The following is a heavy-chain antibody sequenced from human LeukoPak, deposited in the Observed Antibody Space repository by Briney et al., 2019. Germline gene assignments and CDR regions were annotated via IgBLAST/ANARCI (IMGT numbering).Heavy chain of an antibody. V-gene: IGHV6-1*01. J-gene: IGHJ4*02. CDR3: SRVLADSSGYYYVDY. CDR2: TYYRSKWYN. CDR1: GVTFSSNIAA. Sequence: HSQTLSLSCAISGVTFSSNIAAWNCIRQSPSRGLEWLGRTYYRSKWYNDYAVSVKSRITINPDTSKNKFSLQLNSVTPEDTAVYYCSRVLADSSGYYYVDYWGQGTLVTVSS. D-gene: IGHD3-22*01.